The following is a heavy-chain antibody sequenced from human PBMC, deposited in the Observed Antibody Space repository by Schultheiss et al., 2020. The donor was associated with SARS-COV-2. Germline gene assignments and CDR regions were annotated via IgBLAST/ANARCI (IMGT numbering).Heavy chain of an antibody. CDR2: IYYSGST. CDR1: GGSISSGGHY. J-gene: IGHJ6*02. CDR3: ARGGICSSTSCYRAFYYYYYGMDV. V-gene: IGHV4-39*07. Sequence: SETLSLTCTVSGGSISSGGHYWSWIRQHPGKGLEWIGSIYYSGSTYYNPSLKSRVTISVDTSKNQFSLKLSSVTAADTAVYYCARGGICSSTSCYRAFYYYYYGMDVWGQGTTVTVS. D-gene: IGHD2-2*01.